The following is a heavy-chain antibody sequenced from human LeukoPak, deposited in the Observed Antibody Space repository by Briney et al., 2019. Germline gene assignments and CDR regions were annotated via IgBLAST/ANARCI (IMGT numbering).Heavy chain of an antibody. V-gene: IGHV4-38-2*02. Sequence: SETLSLTCTVSGESMSGFYWNWIRQPPGKGLEWIGSMYHSGDTYYNPSLKSRVTISVDTSKNQLSLKLSSVTAADAAVYYCARSKAHLSTSWYGTWFDPWGQGTLVTVSS. CDR3: ARSKAHLSTSWYGTWFDP. CDR1: GESMSGFY. D-gene: IGHD2-2*01. J-gene: IGHJ5*02. CDR2: MYHSGDT.